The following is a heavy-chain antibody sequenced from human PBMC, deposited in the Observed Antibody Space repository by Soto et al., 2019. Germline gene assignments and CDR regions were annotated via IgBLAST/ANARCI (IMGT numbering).Heavy chain of an antibody. V-gene: IGHV3-72*01. CDR2: TRNKANSYTT. D-gene: IGHD6-13*01. CDR3: ARVGRLGAAGTVDY. CDR1: GFTFSDHY. Sequence: GGSLRLSCAASGFTFSDHYMDWVRQAPGKGLEWVGRTRNKANSYTTEYAASVKGRFTISRDDSKNSVYLQMNSLKTEDTAVYYCARVGRLGAAGTVDYWGQGTLVTVSS. J-gene: IGHJ4*02.